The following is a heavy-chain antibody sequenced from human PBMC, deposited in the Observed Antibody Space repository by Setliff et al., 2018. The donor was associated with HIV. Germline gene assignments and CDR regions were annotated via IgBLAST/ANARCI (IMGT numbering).Heavy chain of an antibody. CDR1: GGSMSTYY. CDR2: IYTSGST. D-gene: IGHD2-21*02. CDR3: AGGEFYCGTDCYWSSFDY. V-gene: IGHV4-4*08. J-gene: IGHJ4*02. Sequence: SETLSLTCTVSGGSMSTYYWSWIRRPPGKGLEWIGYIYTSGSTNYNPTLRSRVTISVDTSKDHFSLRLSSVTAADTAVYYCAGGEFYCGTDCYWSSFDYWGQGILVTVSS.